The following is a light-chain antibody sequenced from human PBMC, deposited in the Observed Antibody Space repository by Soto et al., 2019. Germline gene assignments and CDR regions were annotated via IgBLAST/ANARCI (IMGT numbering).Light chain of an antibody. CDR3: QQLRMYPST. CDR2: AAS. Sequence: IQLTQSPSSLSASVGDRVTITCRASQDIAIDLAWYQQKPGEAPKLLIYAASTLYGGVPSRFSGSGSGTDFALTITILQAEDFATYYCQQLRMYPSTFGGGTKVEIK. CDR1: QDIAID. J-gene: IGKJ4*01. V-gene: IGKV1-9*01.